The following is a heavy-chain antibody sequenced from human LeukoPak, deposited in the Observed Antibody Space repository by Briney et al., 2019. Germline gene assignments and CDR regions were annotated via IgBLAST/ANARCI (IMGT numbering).Heavy chain of an antibody. CDR3: TRGPSVRGVIKWVRDKYYFDY. V-gene: IGHV3-49*03. CDR2: IRSKTYGGTT. CDR1: GFTFGAYA. J-gene: IGHJ4*02. D-gene: IGHD3-10*01. Sequence: GGSLRLSCTTSGFTFGAYAMSWFRQAPGKGLEWVGFIRSKTYGGTTEYAASVKGRFTISRDDSKSIAYLQMNSLQTEDTAVYYCTRGPSVRGVIKWVRDKYYFDYWGQGTLVTVSS.